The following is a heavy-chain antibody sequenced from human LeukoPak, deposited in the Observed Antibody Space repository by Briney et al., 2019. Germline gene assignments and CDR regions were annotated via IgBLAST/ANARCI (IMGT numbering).Heavy chain of an antibody. Sequence: GESLKISCKGSGYSFTSYWIGWVRQMPGKGLEWMGIIYPGDSDTRYSPSFQGQVTISADKSISTAYLQWSSLKASDTAMYYCARGRIAAAGTTGRHDAFDIWGQGTMVTVSS. CDR1: GYSFTSYW. CDR3: ARGRIAAAGTTGRHDAFDI. J-gene: IGHJ3*02. CDR2: IYPGDSDT. D-gene: IGHD6-13*01. V-gene: IGHV5-51*01.